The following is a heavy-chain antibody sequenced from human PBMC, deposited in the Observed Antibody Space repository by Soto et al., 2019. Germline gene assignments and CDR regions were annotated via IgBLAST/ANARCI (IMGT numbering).Heavy chain of an antibody. CDR1: GYTFTSYY. V-gene: IGHV1-46*01. D-gene: IGHD3-22*01. CDR3: AASGYYLYYFDY. J-gene: IGHJ4*02. CDR2: INPSGGST. Sequence: QVQLVQYGAEVKKPGASVKVSCKASGYTFTSYYMHWVRQAPGQGIEWMGIINPSGGSTSYAQKFQGRVTMTRDTSTSTVYMELSSLRSEDTAVYYCAASGYYLYYFDYWGQGTLVTVSS.